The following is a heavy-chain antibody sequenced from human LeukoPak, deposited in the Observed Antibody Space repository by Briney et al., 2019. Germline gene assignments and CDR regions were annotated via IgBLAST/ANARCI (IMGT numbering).Heavy chain of an antibody. CDR2: VSAYNGNT. Sequence: ASVKVSCKASGYTFTSYGISWVRQAPGQGLEWMGWVSAYNGNTNYAQKLQGRVTMTTDTSTSTAYMELRSLRSDDTAVYYCALRKEDYYYYYMDVWGKGTTVTVSS. CDR1: GYTFTSYG. J-gene: IGHJ6*03. V-gene: IGHV1-18*01. CDR3: ALRKEDYYYYYMDV.